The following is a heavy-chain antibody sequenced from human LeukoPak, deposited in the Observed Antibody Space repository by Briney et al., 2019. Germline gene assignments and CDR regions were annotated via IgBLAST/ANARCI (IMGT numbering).Heavy chain of an antibody. D-gene: IGHD6-13*01. CDR1: GGSFSGYY. Sequence: SETLSLTCAVYGGSFSGYYWSWIRQPPGKGLEWIGEINHSGSTNYNPSLKSRVTISVDTSKNQFSLKLSSVTAADTAVYYCARTEGSFAIIDYWGQGTLVTVSS. CDR3: ARTEGSFAIIDY. V-gene: IGHV4-34*01. J-gene: IGHJ4*02. CDR2: INHSGST.